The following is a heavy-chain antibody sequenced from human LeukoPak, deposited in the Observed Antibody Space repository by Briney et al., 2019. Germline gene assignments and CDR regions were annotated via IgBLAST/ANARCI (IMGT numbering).Heavy chain of an antibody. Sequence: AGGSLRLSCAASGFTFSSYSMNWVRQAPGKGLEWVSSISSSSSHIYYADSVKGRFTISRDNAKNSLYLQMNSLRAEDTAVYYCARDIGYYYDSSGYLFDYWGQGTLVTVSS. CDR1: GFTFSSYS. CDR2: ISSSSSHI. CDR3: ARDIGYYYDSSGYLFDY. J-gene: IGHJ4*02. D-gene: IGHD3-22*01. V-gene: IGHV3-21*01.